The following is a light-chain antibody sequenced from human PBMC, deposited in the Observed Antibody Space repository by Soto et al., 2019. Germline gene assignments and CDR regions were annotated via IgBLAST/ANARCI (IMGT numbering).Light chain of an antibody. CDR1: SSDVGAYNH. CDR2: EVT. V-gene: IGLV2-14*01. J-gene: IGLJ1*01. Sequence: QSVLTQPASVSGSPGQSITISCTGTSSDVGAYNHVSWVQQRPGRAPKLMIYEVTHRPSGVSNRFSGSKSDNTASLTISGLQAEDEADYYCSSYTTSSIRVFGTGTKLTVL. CDR3: SSYTTSSIRV.